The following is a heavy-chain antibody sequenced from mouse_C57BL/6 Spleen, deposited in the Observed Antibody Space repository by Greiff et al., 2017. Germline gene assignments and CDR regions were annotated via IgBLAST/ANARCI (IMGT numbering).Heavy chain of an antibody. D-gene: IGHD3-3*01. Sequence: EVQLVESGPVLVKPGASVKMSCKASGYTFTDYYMNWVKQSHGKSLEWIGVINPYNGGTSYNQKFKGKATLTVDKSSSTAYMELNSLTAEDSAVYYCARELGFDYWGQGTTLTVSS. CDR2: INPYNGGT. V-gene: IGHV1-19*01. CDR3: ARELGFDY. CDR1: GYTFTDYY. J-gene: IGHJ2*01.